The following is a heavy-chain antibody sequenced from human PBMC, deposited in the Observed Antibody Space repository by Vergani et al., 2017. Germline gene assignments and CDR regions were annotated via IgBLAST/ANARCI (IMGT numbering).Heavy chain of an antibody. Sequence: QVQLPQWGAGLLKPSETLSLTCAVYGGSFSGYYWSWIRQPPGKGLEWIGEINHSGSTNYNPSLKSRVPISVDTSKNQFSLKLSSVTAADTAVYYCARVSRQWLDYWGQGTLVTVSS. CDR3: ARVSRQWLDY. V-gene: IGHV4-34*01. J-gene: IGHJ4*02. CDR2: INHSGST. D-gene: IGHD6-19*01. CDR1: GGSFSGYY.